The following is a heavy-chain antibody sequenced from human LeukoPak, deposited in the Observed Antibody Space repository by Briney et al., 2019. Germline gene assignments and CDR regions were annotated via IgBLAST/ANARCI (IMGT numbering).Heavy chain of an antibody. CDR3: ARSMIVVTNWFDL. D-gene: IGHD3-22*01. V-gene: IGHV4-38-2*02. Sequence: PSETLSLPRTVSGYSISSGYYWGWVPQPPRKGLEWIGYIYYSESTNYNPSLKSRVTISVDTSKNQFSLKLSSVTAADTAVYYCARSMIVVTNWFDLWGQGTLVTVSS. CDR1: GYSISSGYY. J-gene: IGHJ5*02. CDR2: IYYSEST.